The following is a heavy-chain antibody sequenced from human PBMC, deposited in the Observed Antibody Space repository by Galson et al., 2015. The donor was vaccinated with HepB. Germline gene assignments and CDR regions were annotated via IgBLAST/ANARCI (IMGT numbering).Heavy chain of an antibody. V-gene: IGHV5-10-1*01. CDR2: IDPRDSFT. CDR1: GYSFTTYW. D-gene: IGHD3-22*01. CDR3: ARLYDSNGYYDYDL. Sequence: QSGAAVKKPGESLRISCQGSGYSFTTYWINWVRQMPGKGLEWMGKIDPRDSFTDYSPSFQGHVTISADKSINTAYLQWSSLKASDTAMYYCARLYDSNGYYDYDLWGQGTMVTVSS. J-gene: IGHJ3*01.